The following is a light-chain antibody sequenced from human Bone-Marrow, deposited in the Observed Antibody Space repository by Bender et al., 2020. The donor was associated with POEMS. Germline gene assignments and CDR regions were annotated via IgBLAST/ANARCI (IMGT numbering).Light chain of an antibody. CDR3: QSYDNSLGGWV. CDR1: SSNIGAGYD. J-gene: IGLJ3*02. V-gene: IGLV1-40*01. CDR2: DNN. Sequence: QSVLTQPPSVSGAPGQRVTISCTGSSSNIGAGYDVHWYQRLPGTAPKLLIYDNNNRPSGVPDRFSGSKSGTSASLAITGLQAEDEGDYYCQSYDNSLGGWVFGGGTKLTVL.